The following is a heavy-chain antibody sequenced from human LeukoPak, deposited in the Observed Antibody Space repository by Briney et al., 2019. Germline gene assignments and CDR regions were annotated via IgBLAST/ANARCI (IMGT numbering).Heavy chain of an antibody. CDR1: GFTFSSYG. J-gene: IGHJ4*02. D-gene: IGHD1-26*01. Sequence: HPGGSLRLSCAASGFTFSSYGMHWVRQAPGKGLEWVAFIRYDGRNKYYADSVKGRFTISRDTPKNTLYLQMNSLRADDTAVYYCAKDRVGAPPGYHFDYWGQGTLVTVSS. V-gene: IGHV3-30*02. CDR2: IRYDGRNK. CDR3: AKDRVGAPPGYHFDY.